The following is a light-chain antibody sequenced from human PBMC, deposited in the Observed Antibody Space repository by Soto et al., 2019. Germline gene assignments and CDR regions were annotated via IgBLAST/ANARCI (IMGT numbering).Light chain of an antibody. CDR3: QQYGSSFT. V-gene: IGKV3-20*01. CDR1: QSVSSY. J-gene: IGKJ3*01. CDR2: GAS. Sequence: EIGFTQWRTTVCVCAVERATLYCRVSQSVSSYLAWYQQKPGQAPRLLIYGASSRATGITDRFSGSGSGTDFTLSISRLETEDFAVYYCQQYGSSFTFGPGTKVDIK.